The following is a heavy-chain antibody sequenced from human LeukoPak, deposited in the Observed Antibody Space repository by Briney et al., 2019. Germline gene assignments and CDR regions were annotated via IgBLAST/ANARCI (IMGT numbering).Heavy chain of an antibody. CDR3: ARVRGGNYFVD. V-gene: IGHV3-53*01. CDR1: GFTVSSNY. J-gene: IGHJ4*02. CDR2: IYSGGST. Sequence: GGSLTLSCAASGFTVSSNYMSWVRQAPGKWLEWVSVIYSGGSTFYADSVKSRFTVSRNNSKNTLYLQMNRLRAEDTAVYYCARVRGGNYFVDWGQGTLVTVSS. D-gene: IGHD1-26*01.